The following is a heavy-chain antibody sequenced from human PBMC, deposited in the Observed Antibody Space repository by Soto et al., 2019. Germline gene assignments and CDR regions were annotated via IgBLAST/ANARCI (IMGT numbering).Heavy chain of an antibody. J-gene: IGHJ4*02. CDR1: GGSFSGYY. D-gene: IGHD6-19*01. V-gene: IGHV4-34*01. CDR2: ITHSGST. CDR3: ARASIAVAGTKGHYFDY. Sequence: SETLSLTCAVYGGSFSGYYWSCIRQPPGKGLEWIGEITHSGSTNYNPSLKSRVTISVDTSKNQFSLKLSPVTAADTAVYYCARASIAVAGTKGHYFDYWGQGTLATVSS.